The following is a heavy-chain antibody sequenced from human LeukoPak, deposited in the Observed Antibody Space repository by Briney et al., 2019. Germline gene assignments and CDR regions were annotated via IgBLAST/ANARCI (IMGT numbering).Heavy chain of an antibody. J-gene: IGHJ4*02. V-gene: IGHV1-69*05. D-gene: IGHD6-13*01. CDR2: IIPIFGTA. CDR3: ARGIRSSWYLSLDY. Sequence: SVKVSCKASGGTFSSYANSWVRQAPGQGLEWMGGIIPIFGTANYAQKFQGRVTMTTDTSTSTAYMELRSLRSDDTAVYYCARGIRSSWYLSLDYWGQGTLVTVSS. CDR1: GGTFSSYA.